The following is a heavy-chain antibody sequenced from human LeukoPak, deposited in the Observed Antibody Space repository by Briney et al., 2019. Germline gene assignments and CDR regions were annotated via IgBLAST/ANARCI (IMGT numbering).Heavy chain of an antibody. CDR3: ASTTVTTHVAYNY. D-gene: IGHD4-17*01. V-gene: IGHV3-21*01. CDR1: GFTFSSYW. J-gene: IGHJ4*02. Sequence: PGGSLRLSCAASGFTFSSYWMSWVRQAPGKGLEWVSSISSSSSSYIYYADSVKGRFTISRDNAKNSLYLQMNSLRAEDTAVYYCASTTVTTHVAYNYWGQGTLVTVSS. CDR2: ISSSSSSYI.